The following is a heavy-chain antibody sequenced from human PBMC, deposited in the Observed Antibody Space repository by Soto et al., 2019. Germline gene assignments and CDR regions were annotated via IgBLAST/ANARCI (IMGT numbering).Heavy chain of an antibody. V-gene: IGHV1-69*08. D-gene: IGHD6-13*01. CDR2: IIPILGIA. CDR3: ARDVMAAAGPNFDP. Sequence: QVQLVQSGAEVKKPGSSVKVSCKASGGTFSSYTISWVRQAPGQGLEWMGRIIPILGIANYAQKFQGRVTITADKSTSTAYMELSSLRSEDTAVYYCARDVMAAAGPNFDPWGQGTLVTVSS. J-gene: IGHJ5*02. CDR1: GGTFSSYT.